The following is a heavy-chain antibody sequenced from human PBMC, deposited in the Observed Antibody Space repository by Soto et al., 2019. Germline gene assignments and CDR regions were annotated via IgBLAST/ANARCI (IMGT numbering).Heavy chain of an antibody. V-gene: IGHV3-33*01. CDR2: IWYDGSNK. J-gene: IGHJ4*02. D-gene: IGHD6-19*01. Sequence: VGSLRLSCAASGFTFSSYGMHWVRQAPGKGLEWVAVIWYDGSNKYYADSVKGRFTISRDNSKNTLYLQMNSLRAEDTAVYYCARDSPRSVAGPLIYYWGQGTLVTVSS. CDR3: ARDSPRSVAGPLIYY. CDR1: GFTFSSYG.